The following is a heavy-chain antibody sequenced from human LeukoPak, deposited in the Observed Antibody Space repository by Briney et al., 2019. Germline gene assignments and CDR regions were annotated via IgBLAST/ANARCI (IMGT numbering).Heavy chain of an antibody. CDR2: INPNSGGT. Sequence: GASVKVSCKASGYTFTSYGISWVRQAPGQGLEWMGWINPNSGGTKFARNFQVRVTITRDTSIRTAYMELSRLRSDDTAVYYCARGHGYGSGSYYNVPKYWGQGTLVTVSS. CDR1: GYTFTSYG. D-gene: IGHD3-10*01. CDR3: ARGHGYGSGSYYNVPKY. J-gene: IGHJ4*02. V-gene: IGHV1-2*02.